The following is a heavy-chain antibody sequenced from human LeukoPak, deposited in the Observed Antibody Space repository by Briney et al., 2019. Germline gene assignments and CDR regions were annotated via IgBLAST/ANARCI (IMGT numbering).Heavy chain of an antibody. J-gene: IGHJ5*02. CDR2: FDPEDGET. CDR1: GYTLTELP. V-gene: IGHV1-24*01. Sequence: ASVKVSCKVSGYTLTELPMHWVRQAPGKGLEWMGGFDPEDGETIYAQKFQGRVTMTEDTSTDTAYMELSSLRSDDTAVYYCARDAPDIVVVVAARWFDPWGQGTLVTVSS. CDR3: ARDAPDIVVVVAARWFDP. D-gene: IGHD2-15*01.